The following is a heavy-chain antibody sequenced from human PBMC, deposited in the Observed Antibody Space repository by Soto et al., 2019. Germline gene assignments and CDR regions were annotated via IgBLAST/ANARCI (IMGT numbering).Heavy chain of an antibody. CDR1: GFTFGIHA. CDR3: GKGSAATNYFYYATDV. CDR2: ISGSGGST. V-gene: IGHV3-23*01. Sequence: LRLSCAASGFTFGIHAMSWVRQAPGKGLEWVSFISGSGGSTYYADSVKGRFTISRDNSKKTLYLQMNSLRGKDTAVYYCGKGSAATNYFYYATDVWGQGIQVTVSS. J-gene: IGHJ6*02. D-gene: IGHD2-15*01.